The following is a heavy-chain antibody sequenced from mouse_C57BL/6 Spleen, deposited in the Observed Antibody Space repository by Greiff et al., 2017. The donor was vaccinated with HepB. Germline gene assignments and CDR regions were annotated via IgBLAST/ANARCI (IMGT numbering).Heavy chain of an antibody. J-gene: IGHJ2*01. V-gene: IGHV5-6*02. CDR3: ARLSYDGYVDY. CDR2: ISSGGSYT. CDR1: GFTFSSYG. Sequence: EVKLVESGGDLVKPGGSLKLSCAASGFTFSSYGMSWVRQTPDKRLEWVATISSGGSYTYYTDSVKGRFTISRDNAKNTLYLQMSSLKSEDTAMYYCARLSYDGYVDYWGQGTTLTFSS. D-gene: IGHD2-3*01.